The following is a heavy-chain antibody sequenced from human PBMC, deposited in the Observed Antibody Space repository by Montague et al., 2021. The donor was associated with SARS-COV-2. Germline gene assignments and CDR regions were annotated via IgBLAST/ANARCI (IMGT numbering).Heavy chain of an antibody. J-gene: IGHJ3*02. CDR2: IYYTGSP. D-gene: IGHD2-15*01. Sequence: SETLSLTCTVSGGSISSSSYYWGWIRQPPGMGLEWIGSIYYTGSPYYNPSLKSRVTISVDTSKNQFSLNLSSVTAADTAVYYCARRARWNIVVVVGDRHAFDIWGQGTMVTVSS. CDR3: ARRARWNIVVVVGDRHAFDI. V-gene: IGHV4-39*01. CDR1: GGSISSSSYY.